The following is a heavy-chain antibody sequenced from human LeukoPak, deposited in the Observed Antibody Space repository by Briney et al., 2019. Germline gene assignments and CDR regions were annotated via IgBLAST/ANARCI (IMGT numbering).Heavy chain of an antibody. V-gene: IGHV1-18*01. CDR1: GYTFTSYG. CDR3: ARTRRSGYSSSWHDY. J-gene: IGHJ4*02. D-gene: IGHD6-13*01. CDR2: ISAYNGNT. Sequence: ASVKVSCKASGYTFTSYGISWVRQAPGQGLEWMGWISAYNGNTNYAQKLQGRVTMTTDTSTSTAYMELRSLRSDDTAVYYCARTRRSGYSSSWHDYWGQGTLVTVSS.